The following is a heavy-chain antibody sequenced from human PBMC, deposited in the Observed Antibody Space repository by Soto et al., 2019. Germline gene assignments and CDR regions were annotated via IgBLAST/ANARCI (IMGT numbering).Heavy chain of an antibody. V-gene: IGHV1-8*01. CDR2: MNPNSGNT. D-gene: IGHD3-3*01. Sequence: QVQLVQSGAEVKKPGASVKVSCKASGYTFTSYDINWVRQATGQGLEWMGWMNPNSGNTGYAQKFQGRVTITRNTSISTAYMELRSLRYEDTAVYYCARGRRLRFLEWSPTYFDYWGQGTLVTVSS. CDR1: GYTFTSYD. J-gene: IGHJ4*02. CDR3: ARGRRLRFLEWSPTYFDY.